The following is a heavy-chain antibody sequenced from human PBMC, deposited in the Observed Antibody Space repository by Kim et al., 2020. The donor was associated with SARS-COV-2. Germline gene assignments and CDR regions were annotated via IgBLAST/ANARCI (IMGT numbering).Heavy chain of an antibody. D-gene: IGHD6-13*01. CDR1: GFTFSSYA. J-gene: IGHJ4*02. CDR3: AKVLNSGYSSRSVWDY. V-gene: IGHV3-23*01. CDR2: ISGSGGST. Sequence: GGSLRLSCAASGFTFSSYAMSWVRQAPGQGLEWVSAISGSGGSTYYADSVKGRFTISRDNSKNTLYLQMNSLRAEDTAVYYCAKVLNSGYSSRSVWDYWGQGTLVTVSS.